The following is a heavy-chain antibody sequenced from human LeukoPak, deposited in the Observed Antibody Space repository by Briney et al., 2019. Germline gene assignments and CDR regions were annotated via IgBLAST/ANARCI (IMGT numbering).Heavy chain of an antibody. Sequence: ASVKVSCKASRGTFSSYAISWVRQAPGQGLEWMGGIIPIFGTANYAQKFQGRVTITTDESTSTAYMELSSLRSEDTAVYYCARTPEWYSSGWGPFDYWGQGTLVTVSS. D-gene: IGHD6-19*01. V-gene: IGHV1-69*05. CDR2: IIPIFGTA. CDR1: RGTFSSYA. J-gene: IGHJ4*02. CDR3: ARTPEWYSSGWGPFDY.